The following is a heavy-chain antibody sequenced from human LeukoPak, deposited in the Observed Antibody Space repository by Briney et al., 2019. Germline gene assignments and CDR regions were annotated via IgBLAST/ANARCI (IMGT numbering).Heavy chain of an antibody. J-gene: IGHJ3*02. CDR3: ARLTVYGDYGWGGAFDI. V-gene: IGHV3-53*01. CDR2: IYSGGST. D-gene: IGHD4-17*01. CDR1: GGSIRSSYYY. Sequence: PSETLSLTCTVSGGSIRSSYYYWSWVRQAPGKGLEWVSVIYSGGSTYYADSVKGRFTISRDNSKNTLYLQMNSLRAEDTAVYYCARLTVYGDYGWGGAFDIWGQGTMVTVSS.